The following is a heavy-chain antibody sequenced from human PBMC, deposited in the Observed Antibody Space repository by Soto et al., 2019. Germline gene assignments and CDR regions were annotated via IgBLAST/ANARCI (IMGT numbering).Heavy chain of an antibody. Sequence: PGGSLRLSCAASGFTFNIYALHWVRQAPGRGLEWVAVISFDGTKKYYSDSVKGRFTISRDNLKNTLYLQMNNLRVEDAALYFCAREDDYGYRYINYDLDDLCQGTTVNVSS. D-gene: IGHD4-17*01. CDR1: GFTFNIYA. V-gene: IGHV3-30-3*01. J-gene: IGHJ6*02. CDR3: AREDDYGYRYINYDLDD. CDR2: ISFDGTKK.